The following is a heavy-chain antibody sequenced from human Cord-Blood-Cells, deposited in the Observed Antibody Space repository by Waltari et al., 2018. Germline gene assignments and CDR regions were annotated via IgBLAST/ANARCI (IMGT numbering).Heavy chain of an antibody. CDR3: ARVCSSTSCYAFDI. J-gene: IGHJ3*02. CDR2: MNPNSGNT. V-gene: IGHV1-8*03. CDR1: GYTFTSYD. Sequence: QVQLVQSGAEGKKPGASVRVSCKAAGYTFTSYDINWVGKATGQGLEWMGWMNPNSGNTGYAQKFQGRVTITRNTSISTAYMELSSLRSEDTAVYYCARVCSSTSCYAFDIWGQGTMVTVSS. D-gene: IGHD2-2*01.